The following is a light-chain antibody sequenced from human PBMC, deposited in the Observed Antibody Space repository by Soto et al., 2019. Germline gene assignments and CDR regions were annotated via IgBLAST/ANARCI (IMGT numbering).Light chain of an antibody. CDR3: QQGDSFPNT. Sequence: DIQMTQSPSSVSASVGDRVTITCLASQSIGHWLAWYLQKPGTVPKLLIYAASVLQSGVPSRFSGSGAGTEFTLTISSLQPEDFGTYYCQQGDSFPNTFGQGTRLEIK. V-gene: IGKV1-12*01. CDR1: QSIGHW. CDR2: AAS. J-gene: IGKJ5*01.